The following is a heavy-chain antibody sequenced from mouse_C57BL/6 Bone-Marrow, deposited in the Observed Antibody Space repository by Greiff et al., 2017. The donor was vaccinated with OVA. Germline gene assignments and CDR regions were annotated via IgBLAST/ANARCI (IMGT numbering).Heavy chain of an antibody. D-gene: IGHD1-1*01. CDR2: IDPSDSYT. J-gene: IGHJ2*01. CDR3: AREGYYYGSSPYFDY. Sequence: VQLQQPGAELVMPGASVKLSCKASGYTFTSYWMHWVKQRPGQGLEWIGEIDPSDSYTNYNQKFKGKSTLTVDKSSSTAYMQLSSLTSEDSAVYYCAREGYYYGSSPYFDYWGQGTTLTVSS. CDR1: GYTFTSYW. V-gene: IGHV1-69*01.